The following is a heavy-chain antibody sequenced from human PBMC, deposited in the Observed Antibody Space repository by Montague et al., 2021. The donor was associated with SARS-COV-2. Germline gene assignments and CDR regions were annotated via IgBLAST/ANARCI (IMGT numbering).Heavy chain of an antibody. CDR1: DDSSSSSIYY. V-gene: IGHV4-39*07. CDR2: ISYSGST. Sequence: SETLSLTCTVSDDSSSSSIYYWGWIRQPPGKGLEWIGTISYSGSTYHTPSLHSRVAISVDTSKNRFSLRLTSVTAAATAVYFCARDHYHSSWFKYWGPGTLVTVSS. CDR3: ARDHYHSSWFKY. D-gene: IGHD6-13*01. J-gene: IGHJ4*02.